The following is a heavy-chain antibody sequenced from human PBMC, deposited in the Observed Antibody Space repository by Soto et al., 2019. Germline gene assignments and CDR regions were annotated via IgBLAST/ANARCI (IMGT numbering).Heavy chain of an antibody. D-gene: IGHD2-21*02. CDR3: AREDDGGDRDYYGLDV. CDR1: GGSISTDHYH. Sequence: QVQLQESGPGLLRPSQTLSLTCTVSGGSISTDHYHWTWIRQTPGKGLEWIGYIHSTGSIQSNPSLQSRVSMSVDTSKNLFSLKLSSVTAADTAVYFCAREDDGGDRDYYGLDVWGQGTTVTVSS. J-gene: IGHJ6*02. CDR2: IHSTGSI. V-gene: IGHV4-30-4*01.